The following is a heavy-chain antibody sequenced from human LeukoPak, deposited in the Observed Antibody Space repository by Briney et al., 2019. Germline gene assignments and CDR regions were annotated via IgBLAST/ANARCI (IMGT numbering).Heavy chain of an antibody. Sequence: SVKVSCKASGFTFTNYGISWVRQAPGQGLEWMGGIIPIFGTANYAQKFQGRVTITADVSTSTAYMELSSLRSEDTAVYYCASVLADYGTDYWGQGTLVTVSS. J-gene: IGHJ4*02. CDR1: GFTFTNYG. D-gene: IGHD4-17*01. V-gene: IGHV1-69*13. CDR3: ASVLADYGTDY. CDR2: IIPIFGTA.